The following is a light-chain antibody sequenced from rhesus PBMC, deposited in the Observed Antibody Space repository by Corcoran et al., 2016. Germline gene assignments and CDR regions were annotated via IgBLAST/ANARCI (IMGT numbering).Light chain of an antibody. CDR1: QSVSSW. CDR2: KAS. V-gene: IGKV1-22*01. CDR3: LEYSTSPWT. J-gene: IGKJ1*01. Sequence: DIQMTQSPSSLSASVGDTVTITCRASQSVSSWLDWYQQKPGKAPNLRIYKASSLQSGVPSRFSGSGSGTDFTLTIYSLQPEDFATYYWLEYSTSPWTFGQGTKVEIK.